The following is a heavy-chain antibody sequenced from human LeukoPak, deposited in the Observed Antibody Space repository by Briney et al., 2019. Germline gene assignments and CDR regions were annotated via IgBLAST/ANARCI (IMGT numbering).Heavy chain of an antibody. J-gene: IGHJ3*02. CDR1: GFTFSSYE. Sequence: PGRSLRLSCAASGFTFSSYEMNWVRQAAGKGLEWLSYISSGGSAIHYADSVKGRFTISRDNAKNSLYLQMNSLRAEDTAVYYCARAHNFYGGNSKGAFDIWGQGTLVTVSS. CDR2: ISSGGSAI. CDR3: ARAHNFYGGNSKGAFDI. D-gene: IGHD4-23*01. V-gene: IGHV3-48*03.